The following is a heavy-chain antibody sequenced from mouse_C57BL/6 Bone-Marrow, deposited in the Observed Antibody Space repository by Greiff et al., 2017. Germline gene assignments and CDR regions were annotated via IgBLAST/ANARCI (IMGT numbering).Heavy chain of an antibody. Sequence: EVKLMESGGGLVQSGRSLRLSCATSGFTFSDFYMEWVRQAPGKGLEWIAASRNKANDYTTEYSASVKGRFIVSRDTSQSILYLQMNALRAEDTAIYYCARADYSGAMDYWGQGTSVTVSS. CDR1: GFTFSDFY. D-gene: IGHD2-12*01. V-gene: IGHV7-1*01. CDR3: ARADYSGAMDY. J-gene: IGHJ4*01. CDR2: SRNKANDYTT.